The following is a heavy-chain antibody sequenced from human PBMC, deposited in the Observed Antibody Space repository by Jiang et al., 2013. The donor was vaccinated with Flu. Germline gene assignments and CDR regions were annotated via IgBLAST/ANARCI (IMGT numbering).Heavy chain of an antibody. Sequence: LLKPSETLSLTCAVYGGSFSGYYWSWIRQPPGKGLEWIGEINHSGSTNYNPSLKSRVTISVDTSKNQFSLKLSSVTAADTAVYYCARRGPKRRYYYDSSGYYYEYFQHWGQGTLVTVSS. D-gene: IGHD3-22*01. CDR3: ARRGPKRRYYYDSSGYYYEYFQH. CDR1: GGSFSGYY. J-gene: IGHJ1*01. CDR2: INHSGST. V-gene: IGHV4-34*01.